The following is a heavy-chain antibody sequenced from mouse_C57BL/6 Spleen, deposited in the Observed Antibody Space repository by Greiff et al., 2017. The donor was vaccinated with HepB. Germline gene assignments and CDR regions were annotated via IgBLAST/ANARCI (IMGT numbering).Heavy chain of an antibody. Sequence: VQLQQPGAELVMPGASVKLSCKASGYTFTSYWMHWVKQRPGQGLEWIGEIDPSDSYTNYNQKFKGKSTLTVDKSSSTAYMQLSSLTSEDSAVYYCASRIYYGNYDYFDYWGQGTTLTVSS. CDR3: ASRIYYGNYDYFDY. V-gene: IGHV1-69*01. CDR2: IDPSDSYT. D-gene: IGHD2-1*01. J-gene: IGHJ2*01. CDR1: GYTFTSYW.